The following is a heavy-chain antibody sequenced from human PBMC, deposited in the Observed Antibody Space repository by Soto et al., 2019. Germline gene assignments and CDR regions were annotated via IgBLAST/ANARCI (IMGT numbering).Heavy chain of an antibody. CDR3: VRATYFSDSSGYTRCLDY. V-gene: IGHV3-72*01. D-gene: IGHD3-22*01. CDR1: GFTLSDHY. CDR2: SRDKPQGYST. J-gene: IGHJ4*02. Sequence: ESGGGLVQPGGSLRLSCAGSGFTLSDHYIDWARQAPGKGLEWVGRSRDKPQGYSTAYAASVKGRFTTSRDESKNSAYLQMNSLKTEDTAVYYCVRATYFSDSSGYTRCLDYWGQGTLVTVSS.